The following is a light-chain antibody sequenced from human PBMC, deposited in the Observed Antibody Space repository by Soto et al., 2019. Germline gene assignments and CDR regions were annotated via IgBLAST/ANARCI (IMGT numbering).Light chain of an antibody. CDR2: DVS. CDR3: RSYTSSSTLGVV. Sequence: QSALTQPASVSGSPGQSITISCTGTSSGVGGYNYVSWYQQHPGKAPKLMIYDVSNRPSGVSNRFSGSKSGNTASLTISGLQAEDEADYYCRSYTSSSTLGVVFGGGTKVTVL. J-gene: IGLJ2*01. V-gene: IGLV2-14*01. CDR1: SSGVGGYNY.